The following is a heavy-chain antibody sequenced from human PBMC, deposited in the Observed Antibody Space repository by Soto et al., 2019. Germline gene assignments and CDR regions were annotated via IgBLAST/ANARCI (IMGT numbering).Heavy chain of an antibody. CDR3: ARGPPFLP. D-gene: IGHD3-3*02. CDR2: IYHSGSI. Sequence: SETLSLTCTVSGGSISSGGYSWSWIRQPPGKGLEWIGYIYHSGSIYYNPSLKSRVTISVDRSKNQFSLKLNSVTAADTAVYYCARGPPFLPWGQGTLVTVSS. J-gene: IGHJ5*02. CDR1: GGSISSGGYS. V-gene: IGHV4-30-2*01.